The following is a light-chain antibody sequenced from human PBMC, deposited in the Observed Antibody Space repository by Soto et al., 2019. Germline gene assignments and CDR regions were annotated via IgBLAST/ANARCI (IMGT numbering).Light chain of an antibody. CDR3: QQYHDRWT. J-gene: IGKJ1*01. V-gene: IGKV3-15*01. Sequence: EIVMTQSPATLSVSPGERAILSCRASQSVSINLAWYQQKPGQAPRLFIYGASTRATGVPASFSGSGSGTEFTLAISSLQSEDFAVYFCQQYHDRWTFGQGTKVEV. CDR2: GAS. CDR1: QSVSIN.